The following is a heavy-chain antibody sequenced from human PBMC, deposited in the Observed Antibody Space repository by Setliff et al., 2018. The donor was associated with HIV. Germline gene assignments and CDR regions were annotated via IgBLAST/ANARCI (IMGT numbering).Heavy chain of an antibody. V-gene: IGHV4-34*01. J-gene: IGHJ4*02. CDR1: GDSIGAYH. Sequence: PSETLSLTCSVSGDSIGAYHWSWIRQPPGKGLEWIGEITPSGDTNYIPSLKSRVTMSLDTSKNQFSLNLNSVTAADTAVYYCSNWNTTVDADSWGQGTLVTVSS. CDR2: ITPSGDT. CDR3: SNWNTTVDADS. D-gene: IGHD1-1*01.